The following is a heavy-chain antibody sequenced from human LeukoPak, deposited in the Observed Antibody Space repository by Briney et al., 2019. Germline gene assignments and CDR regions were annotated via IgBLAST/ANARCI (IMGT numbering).Heavy chain of an antibody. D-gene: IGHD6-13*01. Sequence: GESLRISCKGSGYSFTNYWISWVRQMPGKGLEWRGRIDPSDPYTNYSPSFQGHVSISADQSISTAHLQWSSLKASDTAMYYCARHETIAAAGANWFDPWGQGTLVTVSS. J-gene: IGHJ5*02. CDR3: ARHETIAAAGANWFDP. CDR1: GYSFTNYW. CDR2: IDPSDPYT. V-gene: IGHV5-10-1*01.